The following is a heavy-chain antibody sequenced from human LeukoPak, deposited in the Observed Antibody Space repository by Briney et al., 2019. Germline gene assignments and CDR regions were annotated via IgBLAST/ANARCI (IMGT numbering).Heavy chain of an antibody. CDR3: AKDSYCGGDCYPYYYYGMDV. V-gene: IGHV3-9*01. D-gene: IGHD2-21*02. CDR1: GFTFDDYA. CDR2: ISWNSGSI. J-gene: IGHJ6*02. Sequence: PGRSLRLSCAASGFTFDDYAMHWVRQAPGKGLEWVSGISWNSGSIGYADSVKGRFTISRDNAKNSLYLQMNSLRAEDTALYYCAKDSYCGGDCYPYYYYGMDVWGQGTTVTVSS.